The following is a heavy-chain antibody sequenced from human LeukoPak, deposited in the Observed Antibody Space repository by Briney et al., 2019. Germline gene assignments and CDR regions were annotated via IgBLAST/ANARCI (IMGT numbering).Heavy chain of an antibody. Sequence: GGSLRLSCAASGFTFSSYAMHWVRQAPGKGLEWVAVISYDGRNKYYTDSVKGRFSISRDNSKNTLYLQMDSLRAEDTAVYYCARDRQQLPDYWGQGTLVTVSS. V-gene: IGHV3-30*04. CDR3: ARDRQQLPDY. J-gene: IGHJ4*02. D-gene: IGHD6-13*01. CDR1: GFTFSSYA. CDR2: ISYDGRNK.